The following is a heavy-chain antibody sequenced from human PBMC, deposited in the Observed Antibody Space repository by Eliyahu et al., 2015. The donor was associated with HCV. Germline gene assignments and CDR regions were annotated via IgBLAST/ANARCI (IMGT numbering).Heavy chain of an antibody. Sequence: EVQLVESGGGLVKPGRSLRLSCTASGFTFGDYAMSWFRQAPGKGLEWVGFIRSKAYGGTTEYAASVKGRFTISRDDSKSIAYLQMNSLKTEDTAVYYCTRGSSITMIVVAPRPGMDVWGQGTTVTVSS. D-gene: IGHD3-22*01. CDR2: IRSKAYGGTT. CDR1: GFTFGDYA. J-gene: IGHJ6*02. CDR3: TRGSSITMIVVAPRPGMDV. V-gene: IGHV3-49*05.